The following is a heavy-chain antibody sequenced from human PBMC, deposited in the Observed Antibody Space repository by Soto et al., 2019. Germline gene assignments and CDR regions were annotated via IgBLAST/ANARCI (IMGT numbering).Heavy chain of an antibody. CDR2: IYYSGST. J-gene: IGHJ3*02. CDR1: GGSVSSGSYY. D-gene: IGHD3-22*01. V-gene: IGHV4-61*01. Sequence: SETLSLTCTVSGGSVSSGSYYWIWIRQPPGKGLEWIGYIYYSGSTNYNPSLKSRVTISVDTSKNQFSLKLSSVTAADTAVYYCARDLSGRGYYYDSSGAFDIWGQGTMVTVSS. CDR3: ARDLSGRGYYYDSSGAFDI.